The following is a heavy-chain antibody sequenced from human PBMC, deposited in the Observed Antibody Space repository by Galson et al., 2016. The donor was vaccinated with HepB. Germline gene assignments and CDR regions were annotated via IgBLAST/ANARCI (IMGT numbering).Heavy chain of an antibody. CDR2: IKQDGTEK. Sequence: SLRLSCAASAFTFRSFWMSWVRQAPGKGLEWVANIKQDGTEKYYMDSVKGRFTISRDNAKNSLYLQMNSLGADDTAVYYCARDRGYSGWSYFDYWGQGTLVTVSS. V-gene: IGHV3-7*03. CDR1: AFTFRSFW. J-gene: IGHJ4*02. CDR3: ARDRGYSGWSYFDY. D-gene: IGHD6-19*01.